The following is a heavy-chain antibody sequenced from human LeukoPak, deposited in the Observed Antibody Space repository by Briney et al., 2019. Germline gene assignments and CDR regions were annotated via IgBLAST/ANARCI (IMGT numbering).Heavy chain of an antibody. J-gene: IGHJ4*02. Sequence: SVKVSCKASGGTFSSYAISWVRQAPGQGLEWMGGIIPIFGTANYAQKFQGRVTITTDESTSTAHMELSSLRSEDTAVYYCARAEFYCSGGSCSYDYWGQGTLVTVSS. CDR1: GGTFSSYA. CDR3: ARAEFYCSGGSCSYDY. V-gene: IGHV1-69*05. D-gene: IGHD2-15*01. CDR2: IIPIFGTA.